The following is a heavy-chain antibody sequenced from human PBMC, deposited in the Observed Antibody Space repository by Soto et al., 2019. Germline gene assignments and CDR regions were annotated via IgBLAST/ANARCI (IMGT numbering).Heavy chain of an antibody. Sequence: QLQLQESGPGLVKPSETLSLTCTVSGGSISSSSYCWGWIRQPPGRGLEWIGSIYYSGNTYYNPSVKSRVTISVDTPKNPFSLKLSSVTAADTAVYYCARHVVVTAHDAFDIWGQGTMVTVSS. D-gene: IGHD2-21*02. CDR2: IYYSGNT. J-gene: IGHJ3*02. CDR3: ARHVVVTAHDAFDI. CDR1: GGSISSSSYC. V-gene: IGHV4-39*01.